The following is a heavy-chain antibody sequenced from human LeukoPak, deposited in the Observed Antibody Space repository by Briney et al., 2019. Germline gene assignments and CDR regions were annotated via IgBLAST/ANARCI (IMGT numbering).Heavy chain of an antibody. CDR1: GYTFTSYY. V-gene: IGHV1-46*01. J-gene: IGHJ4*02. Sequence: ASVKVSCKASGYTFTSYYMHWVRQAPGQGLEWMGIINPSGGNTSYAQKFQGRVTMTRDTSTSTVYMELSSLRSEDTAVYYCAREGGPGTPWRWGQGTLVTVSS. CDR2: INPSGGNT. CDR3: AREGGPGTPWR. D-gene: IGHD1-7*01.